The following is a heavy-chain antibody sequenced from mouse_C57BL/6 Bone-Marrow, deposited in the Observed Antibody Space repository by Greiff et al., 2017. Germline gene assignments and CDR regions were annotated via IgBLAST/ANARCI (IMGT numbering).Heavy chain of an antibody. CDR3: ARLPYYYGSSYDWFAY. J-gene: IGHJ3*01. Sequence: EVQLQESGGDLVKPGGSLKLSCAASGFTFSSYGMSWVRQTPDKRLEWVATISSGGSYTYYPDSVKGRFTISGDTAKNTLYLQMSSLKSVDTAMYYCARLPYYYGSSYDWFAYWGQGTLVTVSA. V-gene: IGHV5-6*01. CDR1: GFTFSSYG. CDR2: ISSGGSYT. D-gene: IGHD1-1*01.